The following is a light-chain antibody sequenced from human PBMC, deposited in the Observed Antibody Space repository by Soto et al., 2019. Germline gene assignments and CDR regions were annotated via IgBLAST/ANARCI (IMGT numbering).Light chain of an antibody. CDR2: DVT. Sequence: QSVLTQPASVSGSPGQSITISCTGTSSDVGAYDFVSWYQHYPGKAPKLVTFDVTHRPPGISDRFSGSKSANTASLTISGLQAEDEAFYYCSSYTSSSTPYVFGTGTKVTVL. J-gene: IGLJ1*01. V-gene: IGLV2-14*01. CDR3: SSYTSSSTPYV. CDR1: SSDVGAYDF.